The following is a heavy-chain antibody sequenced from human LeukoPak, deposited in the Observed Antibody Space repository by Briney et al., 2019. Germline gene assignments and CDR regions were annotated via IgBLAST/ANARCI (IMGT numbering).Heavy chain of an antibody. Sequence: GGSLRLSCAASGCTFSSYAMSWGRQAPGKGLEWVSGISGSGGSTYYADSVKGRFTISRDNSKKTLFMQMNSLRAEDTAVYYCANPAASASGGYWGQGTLVTVSS. V-gene: IGHV3-23*01. J-gene: IGHJ4*02. CDR2: ISGSGGST. CDR3: ANPAASASGGY. D-gene: IGHD3-16*01. CDR1: GCTFSSYA.